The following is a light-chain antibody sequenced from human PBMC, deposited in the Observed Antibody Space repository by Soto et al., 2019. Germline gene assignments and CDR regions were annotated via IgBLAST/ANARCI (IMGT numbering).Light chain of an antibody. CDR2: KAS. CDR3: QQYNSYPLT. Sequence: DIQMTQSPSTLSASVGDRVTITCRASQSISSWLAWYQQKPGKAPKLLIYKASSLQSGVPSRFSGSGSGTEFTLTINSLQPDDFATYFCQQYNSYPLTFGGGTEVEIK. J-gene: IGKJ4*01. V-gene: IGKV1-5*03. CDR1: QSISSW.